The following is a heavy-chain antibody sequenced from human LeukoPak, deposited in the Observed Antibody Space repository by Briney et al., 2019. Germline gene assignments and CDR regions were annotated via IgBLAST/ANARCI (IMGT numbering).Heavy chain of an antibody. Sequence: SETLSLTCTVSGGSISSSSYYWGWIRQPPGKGLEWIGSIYYSGSTYYNPSPKSRVTISVDTSKNQFSLKLSSVTAADTAVYYCARERSYYDILTGYIQDAFDIWGQGTMVTVSS. J-gene: IGHJ3*02. V-gene: IGHV4-39*07. CDR3: ARERSYYDILTGYIQDAFDI. CDR1: GGSISSSSYY. D-gene: IGHD3-9*01. CDR2: IYYSGST.